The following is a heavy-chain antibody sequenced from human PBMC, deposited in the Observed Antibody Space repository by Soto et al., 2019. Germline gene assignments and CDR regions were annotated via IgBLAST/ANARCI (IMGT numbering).Heavy chain of an antibody. CDR2: IYYSGST. CDR1: GGSISSGDYY. CDR3: ARGAMATSFDY. Sequence: SETLSLPCTVSGGSISSGDYYWGWIRQPPGKGLEWIGYIYYSGSTYYNPSLKSRVTISVDTSKNQFSLKLSSVTAADTAVYYCARGAMATSFDYWGQGTLVTVSS. D-gene: IGHD5-18*01. V-gene: IGHV4-30-4*01. J-gene: IGHJ4*02.